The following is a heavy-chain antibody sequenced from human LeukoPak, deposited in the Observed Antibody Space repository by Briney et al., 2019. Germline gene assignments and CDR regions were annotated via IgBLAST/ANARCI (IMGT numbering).Heavy chain of an antibody. D-gene: IGHD3-10*01. CDR2: MNPNSGNT. J-gene: IGHJ6*02. Sequence: ASVRVSCKASGYTFASYDINWVPQATGHGLEWMGWMNPNSGNTGYAQKFPGRVTMPRNTSIRTDYMELSSLTSEDTAVYYCARGSYGSGSYYFDYDYYGMDVWGQGTTVTVSS. CDR1: GYTFASYD. CDR3: ARGSYGSGSYYFDYDYYGMDV. V-gene: IGHV1-8*01.